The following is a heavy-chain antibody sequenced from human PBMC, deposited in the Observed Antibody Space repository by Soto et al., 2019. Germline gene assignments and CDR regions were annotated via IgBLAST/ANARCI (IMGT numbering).Heavy chain of an antibody. J-gene: IGHJ4*02. Sequence: QVQLQQWGAGLLKPSETLSLTCAVHGGSFSGFFWTWIRQPPGKGLEWIGEINHSGSTNYNPSIRSRVTISVDTSENQCSLTLTSLTATDTAVYYCARGQWLPRGEYWGQGTLVTVSS. CDR1: GGSFSGFF. CDR2: INHSGST. D-gene: IGHD6-19*01. V-gene: IGHV4-34*02. CDR3: ARGQWLPRGEY.